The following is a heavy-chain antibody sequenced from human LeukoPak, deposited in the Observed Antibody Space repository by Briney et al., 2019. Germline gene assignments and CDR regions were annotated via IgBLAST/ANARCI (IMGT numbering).Heavy chain of an antibody. CDR1: GYSISSGYY. Sequence: SETLSLTCTVSGYSISSGYYWGWIRQPPGKGREWIGSIYHIGSTYYNPSLKSRVTISVDTSKNQFSLKLSSVTAADTAVYYCARVDKDIVVVPAAIPGGAFDIWGQGTMVTVSS. CDR2: IYHIGST. CDR3: ARVDKDIVVVPAAIPGGAFDI. V-gene: IGHV4-38-2*02. J-gene: IGHJ3*02. D-gene: IGHD2-2*02.